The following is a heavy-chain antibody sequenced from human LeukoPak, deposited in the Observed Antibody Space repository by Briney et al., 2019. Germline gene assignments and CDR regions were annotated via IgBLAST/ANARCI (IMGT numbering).Heavy chain of an antibody. CDR3: ARVEMAYYFDY. V-gene: IGHV3-53*01. J-gene: IGHJ4*02. Sequence: PGGSLRLSCAASGFTVSSNYMSWVRQAPGKGLEWVSLIYSGGSTYYADSVKGRLTISRDNSKNTLYLQMNSLRAEDTAVYYCARVEMAYYFDYWGQGTLVTVSS. CDR1: GFTVSSNY. D-gene: IGHD5-24*01. CDR2: IYSGGST.